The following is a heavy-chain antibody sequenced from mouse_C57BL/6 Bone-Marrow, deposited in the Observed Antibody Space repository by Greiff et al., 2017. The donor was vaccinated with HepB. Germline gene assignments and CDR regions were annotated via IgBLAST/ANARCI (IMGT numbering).Heavy chain of an antibody. D-gene: IGHD1-1*01. CDR3: TTPGSSYGVAY. CDR1: GFNIKDDY. J-gene: IGHJ3*01. CDR2: IDPENGDT. Sequence: VQLQQSGAELVRPGASVKLSCTASGFNIKDDYMHWVKQGPEQGLEWIGWIDPENGDTEYASKFQGKATITADTSSNTAYLQLSSLTSEDTAVYYCTTPGSSYGVAYWGQGTLVTVSA. V-gene: IGHV14-4*01.